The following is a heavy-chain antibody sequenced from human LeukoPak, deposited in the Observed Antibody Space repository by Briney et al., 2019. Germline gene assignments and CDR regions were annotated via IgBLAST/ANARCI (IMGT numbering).Heavy chain of an antibody. CDR1: GYTFTSYG. Sequence: GASVKVSCKASGYTFTSYGISWVRQAPGQGLEWMGWISGYNGNTNYTEKLQDRVTMTTEKSTSTAYMELRSLRSDDTALYYCARGPESGSNWFLNWFDPWGQGTQVTVSS. V-gene: IGHV1-18*01. CDR3: ARGPESGSNWFLNWFDP. J-gene: IGHJ5*02. D-gene: IGHD6-13*01. CDR2: ISGYNGNT.